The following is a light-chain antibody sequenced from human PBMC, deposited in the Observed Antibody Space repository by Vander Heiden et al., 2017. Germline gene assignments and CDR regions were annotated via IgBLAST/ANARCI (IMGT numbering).Light chain of an antibody. CDR1: SRDVGGYNY. CDR3: SSYTSSSTRVV. J-gene: IGLJ2*01. CDR2: DVS. V-gene: IGLV2-14*03. Sequence: QSALTQPASVSRSPGQSITIPCTGTSRDVGGYNYVAWYQQHSGKAPNLMIYDVSNRPSGVANHFSGSKSGNTASLTISGLQAEDEADYYGSSYTSSSTRVVFGGGTKLTV.